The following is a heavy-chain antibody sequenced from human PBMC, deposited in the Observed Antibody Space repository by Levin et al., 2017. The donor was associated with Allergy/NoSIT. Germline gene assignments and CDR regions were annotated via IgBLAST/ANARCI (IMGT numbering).Heavy chain of an antibody. Sequence: SQTLSLTCVISGDSVSSNSAAWNWIRQSPLRGLEWLGRTYHRSEWYYDYALSVKDRITINPDTSTNQFSLQLNSVTPEDTAVYYCARAFCGGDCYSDGYFDRWGRGTLVTVSS. CDR1: GDSVSSNSAA. D-gene: IGHD2-21*02. J-gene: IGHJ2*01. V-gene: IGHV6-1*01. CDR3: ARAFCGGDCYSDGYFDR. CDR2: TYHRSEWYY.